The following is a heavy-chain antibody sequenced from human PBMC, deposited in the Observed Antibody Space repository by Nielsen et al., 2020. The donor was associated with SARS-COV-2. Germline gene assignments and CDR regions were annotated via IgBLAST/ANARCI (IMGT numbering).Heavy chain of an antibody. CDR2: LYSGGTT. CDR1: GFTLDDHA. Sequence: GESLKISCAASGFTLDDHAMHWVRQAPGKGLEWVSVLYSGGTTYYADSVTGRFTISRDNSKITLFLQMNNLRVEDTAVYYCVKAAGQQWRFDYWGQGTLVTVSS. V-gene: IGHV3-23*03. J-gene: IGHJ4*02. D-gene: IGHD6-19*01. CDR3: VKAAGQQWRFDY.